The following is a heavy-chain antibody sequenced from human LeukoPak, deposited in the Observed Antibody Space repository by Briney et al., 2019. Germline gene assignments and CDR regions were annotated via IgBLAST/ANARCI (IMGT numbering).Heavy chain of an antibody. CDR3: ATTLWGVVVAAPLPPNY. Sequence: SQTLSLTCTVSGYSISRGYYWGWTRPPPGKGLEWIGNIYHSGRNYYNPSLKSLITKSVVTSKNKFSLKLSSVTAADTSWYYCATTLWGVVVAAPLPPNYWGQGTLVTVSS. D-gene: IGHD2-15*01. CDR1: GYSISRGYY. V-gene: IGHV4-38-2*02. CDR2: IYHSGRN. J-gene: IGHJ4*02.